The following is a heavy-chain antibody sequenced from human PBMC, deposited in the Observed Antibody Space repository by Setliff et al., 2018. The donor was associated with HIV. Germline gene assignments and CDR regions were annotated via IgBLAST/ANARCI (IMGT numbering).Heavy chain of an antibody. CDR1: GGSISSYY. CDR2: IYYSVST. J-gene: IGHJ6*03. V-gene: IGHV4-59*01. Sequence: PSETLSLTCTVSGGSISSYYWSWIRQPPGKGLEWIGYIYYSVSTNYNPSLKSRVTIAVDTSKNQFSLKLSSVTAADTAVYYCARDRRYYYDSSGYYYYYMDVWGKGTTGTVSS. D-gene: IGHD3-22*01. CDR3: ARDRRYYYDSSGYYYYYMDV.